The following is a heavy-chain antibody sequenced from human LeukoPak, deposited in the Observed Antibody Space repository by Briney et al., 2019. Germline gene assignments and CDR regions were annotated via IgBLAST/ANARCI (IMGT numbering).Heavy chain of an antibody. CDR3: AKDAGPYCGGDCYSAYFDY. CDR1: GFTFSSYE. J-gene: IGHJ4*02. V-gene: IGHV3-48*03. Sequence: GGSLRLSCAASGFTFSSYEMNWVRQAPGKGLEWVSYISSSGSTIYYADSVKGRFTISRDNSKNTLYLQMNSLRAEDTAVYYCAKDAGPYCGGDCYSAYFDYWGQGTLVTVSS. CDR2: ISSSGSTI. D-gene: IGHD2-21*02.